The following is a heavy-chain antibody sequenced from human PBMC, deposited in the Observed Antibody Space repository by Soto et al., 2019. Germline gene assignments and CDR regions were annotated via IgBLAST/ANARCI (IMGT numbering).Heavy chain of an antibody. Sequence: GALRLSCSASGFTFSSYAMSWVRQAPGKGLEWVSAISGSGGSTYYADSVKGRFTISRDNSKNTLYLQMNSLRAEDTAVYYCAKDRWITMIVVVQASYYFDYWGQGTLVTVSS. D-gene: IGHD3-22*01. CDR2: ISGSGGST. V-gene: IGHV3-23*01. J-gene: IGHJ4*02. CDR3: AKDRWITMIVVVQASYYFDY. CDR1: GFTFSSYA.